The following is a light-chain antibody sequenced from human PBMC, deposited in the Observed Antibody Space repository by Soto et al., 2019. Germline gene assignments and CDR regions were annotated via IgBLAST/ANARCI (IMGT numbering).Light chain of an antibody. CDR2: LGS. Sequence: DGVMTQSPLSLPVTPGEPASISCMSSQSLLHSNGYTYLDWYLQKPGQSPPLLIYLGSNRASGVPDRFSGSGSGTDFTLKISRVEAEDVGVYYCMQALQAPLTFGQGTKVDI. CDR1: QSLLHSNGYTY. CDR3: MQALQAPLT. J-gene: IGKJ1*01. V-gene: IGKV2-28*01.